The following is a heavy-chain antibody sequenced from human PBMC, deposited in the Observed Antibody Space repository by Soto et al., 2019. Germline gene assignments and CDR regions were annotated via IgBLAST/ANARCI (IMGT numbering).Heavy chain of an antibody. Sequence: QVQLVESGGGVVQPGRSLRLSCAASGFTFSSYGMHWVRQAPGKGLEWVAVISYDGSNKYYADSVKGRFTISRDNSKNTLYLQMNSLRAEDTAVYYCAKPGGGDGYNRGGDAFDIWGQGTMVTVSS. J-gene: IGHJ3*02. V-gene: IGHV3-30*18. CDR1: GFTFSSYG. CDR2: ISYDGSNK. D-gene: IGHD3-16*01. CDR3: AKPGGGDGYNRGGDAFDI.